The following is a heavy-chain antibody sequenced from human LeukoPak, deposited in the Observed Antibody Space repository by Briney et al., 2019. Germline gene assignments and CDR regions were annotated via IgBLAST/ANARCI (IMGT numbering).Heavy chain of an antibody. D-gene: IGHD4-17*01. Sequence: SETLSLTCAVYGGSFSGYYWSWIRQPPGKGLEWIGEINHSGSTNYNPSLKSRVTISVDTSKNQFSLKLSSVTAADTAVYYCASRPRYYGDYGAYFDYWGQGTLVTVSS. CDR2: INHSGST. CDR3: ASRPRYYGDYGAYFDY. V-gene: IGHV4-34*01. J-gene: IGHJ4*02. CDR1: GGSFSGYY.